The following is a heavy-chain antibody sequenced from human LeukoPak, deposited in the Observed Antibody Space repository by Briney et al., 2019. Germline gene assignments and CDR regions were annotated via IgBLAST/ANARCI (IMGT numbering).Heavy chain of an antibody. V-gene: IGHV1-69*06. CDR2: IIPIFGTA. CDR1: GGTFSSYA. J-gene: IGHJ4*02. Sequence: SVKVSCKASGGTFSSYAISWVRQAPGQGLEWMGGIIPIFGTANYAQKFQGRVTITADKSTSTAYMELSSLRSEDTAVYYCATGGAAGRLFIVYWGQGTLVTVSS. D-gene: IGHD6-19*01. CDR3: ATGGAAGRLFIVY.